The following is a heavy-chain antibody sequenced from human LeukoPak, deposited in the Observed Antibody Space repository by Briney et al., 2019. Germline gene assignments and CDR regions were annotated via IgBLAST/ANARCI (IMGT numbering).Heavy chain of an antibody. V-gene: IGHV3-30*03. J-gene: IGHJ4*02. CDR2: ISYDGSNK. Sequence: GGSLRLSCAASGFTFSSYAMSWVRQAPGKGLEWVAVISYDGSNKYYADSVKGRFTISRDNSKNTLYLQMDSLRAADTAVYYCARARMSGSGHHLWGQGTLVTVSS. D-gene: IGHD2-15*01. CDR1: GFTFSSYA. CDR3: ARARMSGSGHHL.